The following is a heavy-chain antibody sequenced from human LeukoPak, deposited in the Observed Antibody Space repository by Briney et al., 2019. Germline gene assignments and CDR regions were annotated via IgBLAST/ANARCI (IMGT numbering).Heavy chain of an antibody. CDR1: GYTFTSYY. V-gene: IGHV1-46*01. D-gene: IGHD6-13*01. CDR3: AKMYRSSSFDY. Sequence: GSVQVSCKASGYTFTSYYMHWVRQAPGQGLEWMGIINPSGGSTSYAQKFQGRVTMTRDTSTSTVYMELSSLRSEDTAVYYCAKMYRSSSFDYWGQGTLVTVSS. J-gene: IGHJ4*02. CDR2: INPSGGST.